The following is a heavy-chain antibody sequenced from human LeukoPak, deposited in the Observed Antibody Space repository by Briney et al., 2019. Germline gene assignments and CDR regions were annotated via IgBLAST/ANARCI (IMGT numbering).Heavy chain of an antibody. D-gene: IGHD3-3*01. V-gene: IGHV1-2*02. CDR2: INPHTGAA. J-gene: IGHJ4*02. CDR1: GYTFIENY. CDR3: ARGKSGYSP. Sequence: GASVKVSCKVSGYTFIENYIHCVRQAPGQGLEWMGLINPHTGAANYSQKFQGRVTMTRDTSISTAYMYLTRLRFDDTAVYYCARGKSGYSPWGQGTPVTVSS.